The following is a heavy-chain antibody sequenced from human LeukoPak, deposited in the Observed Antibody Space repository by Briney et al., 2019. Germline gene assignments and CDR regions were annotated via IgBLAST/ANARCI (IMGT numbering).Heavy chain of an antibody. CDR2: INPSGGST. V-gene: IGHV1-46*01. CDR3: ATCSSTSCSDDAFDI. Sequence: ASVKVSCKASGYTFTSYYMHWVRQAPGQGLEWMGIINPSGGSTSYAQKFQGRVTMTRDTSTSTVYMELSSLRSEDTAVYYCATCSSTSCSDDAFDIWGQGTTVTVSS. J-gene: IGHJ3*02. D-gene: IGHD2-2*01. CDR1: GYTFTSYY.